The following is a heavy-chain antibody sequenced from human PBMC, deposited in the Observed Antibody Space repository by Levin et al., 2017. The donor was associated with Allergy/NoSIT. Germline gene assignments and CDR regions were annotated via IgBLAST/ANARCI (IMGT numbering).Heavy chain of an antibody. D-gene: IGHD3-22*01. CDR1: GFTFSSYD. J-gene: IGHJ4*02. Sequence: LSSETLSLTCAAFGFTFSSYDMTWVRQAPGKGLEWVSAISAGGDTTYYAESVRGRFTISRDNSKFTVYLQMNSLRAEDTAVYYCANRQDSGGIHDTSGHNLCWGRGTLVTVSS. CDR2: ISAGGDTT. V-gene: IGHV3-23*01. CDR3: ANRQDSGGIHDTSGHNLC.